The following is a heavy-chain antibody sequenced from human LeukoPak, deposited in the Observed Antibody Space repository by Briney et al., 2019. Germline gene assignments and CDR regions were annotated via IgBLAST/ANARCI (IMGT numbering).Heavy chain of an antibody. D-gene: IGHD6-19*01. CDR1: GFTFSGSA. Sequence: PGGSLRLSCAASGFTFSGSAMHWVRQASGKGLEWVGLIRSKANSYATAYAASVKGRFTISRDDSKNTAYLQMNSLKTEDTAVYYCTGYSSGWSNPWGQGTLVTVPS. J-gene: IGHJ5*02. V-gene: IGHV3-73*01. CDR3: TGYSSGWSNP. CDR2: IRSKANSYAT.